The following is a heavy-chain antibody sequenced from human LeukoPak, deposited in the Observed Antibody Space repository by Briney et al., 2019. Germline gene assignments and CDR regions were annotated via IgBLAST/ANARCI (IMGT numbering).Heavy chain of an antibody. V-gene: IGHV3-53*01. Sequence: GGSLTLSCAASGVTITKNYMTWVRQPAGKGLEWVSVIFTDGSTHYADSVKGRFIISRDNSKNTVSLQMDSLTMDDSGVYYCARDFAQAGYFDYWGLGTLVIVSS. CDR2: IFTDGST. D-gene: IGHD6-19*01. CDR3: ARDFAQAGYFDY. J-gene: IGHJ4*02. CDR1: GVTITKNY.